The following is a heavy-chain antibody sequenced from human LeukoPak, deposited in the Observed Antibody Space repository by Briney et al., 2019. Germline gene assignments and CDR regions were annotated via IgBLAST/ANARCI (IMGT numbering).Heavy chain of an antibody. Sequence: ASVKVSCKASGYTFTGYYMHWVRQAPGQGLEWMGWINPNSGGTNYAQKFQGRVTMTRDTSISTAYMELGRLRSDDTAVYYCARRRGYSYGIDYWGQGTLVTVSS. V-gene: IGHV1-2*02. CDR1: GYTFTGYY. CDR2: INPNSGGT. D-gene: IGHD5-18*01. J-gene: IGHJ4*02. CDR3: ARRRGYSYGIDY.